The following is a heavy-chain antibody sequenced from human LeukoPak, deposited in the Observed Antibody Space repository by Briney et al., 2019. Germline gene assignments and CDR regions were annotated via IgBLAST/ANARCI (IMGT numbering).Heavy chain of an antibody. CDR3: AKDGFDYYDSSGYYYFNY. V-gene: IGHV3-23*01. CDR2: ISGGGVAI. CDR1: GFTFSSYA. J-gene: IGHJ4*02. Sequence: GGSLRLSCAASGFTFSSYAMSWVRQARGKGLEWVSAISGGGVAIYYADSVKGRFTISRDNSKNTLYLQMNSLRAEDTAVYYCAKDGFDYYDSSGYYYFNYWGQGTLVTVSS. D-gene: IGHD3-22*01.